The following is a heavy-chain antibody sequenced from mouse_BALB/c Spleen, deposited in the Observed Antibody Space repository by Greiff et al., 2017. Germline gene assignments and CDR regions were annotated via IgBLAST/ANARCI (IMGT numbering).Heavy chain of an antibody. Sequence: QVQLQQSGAELVRPGSSVKISCKASGYAFSSYWMNWVKQRPGQGLEWIGQIYPGDGDTNYNGKFKGKATLTADKSSSTAYMQLSSLISEDSAVYFCARGGSSPAWFAYWGQGTLVTVSA. J-gene: IGHJ3*01. D-gene: IGHD1-1*01. CDR3: ARGGSSPAWFAY. CDR2: IYPGDGDT. CDR1: GYAFSSYW. V-gene: IGHV1-80*01.